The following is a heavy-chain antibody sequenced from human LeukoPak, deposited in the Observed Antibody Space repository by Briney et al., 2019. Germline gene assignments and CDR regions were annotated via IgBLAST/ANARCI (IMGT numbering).Heavy chain of an antibody. V-gene: IGHV4-34*01. CDR3: AAVSGYSGYDPYYFDY. Sequence: KPSETLSLTCAVYGGSFSGYYWSWIRQPPGKGLEWIGEINHSGSTNYNPSLKSRVTISVDTSKNQVSLKLSSVTAADTAVYYCAAVSGYSGYDPYYFDYWGQGTLVNVSS. CDR1: GGSFSGYY. J-gene: IGHJ4*02. CDR2: INHSGST. D-gene: IGHD5-12*01.